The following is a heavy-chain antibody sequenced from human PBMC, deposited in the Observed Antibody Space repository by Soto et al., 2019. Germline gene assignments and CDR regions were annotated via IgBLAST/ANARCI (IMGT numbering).Heavy chain of an antibody. CDR3: ARDEAGSGYSGVDY. V-gene: IGHV1-18*01. Sequence: GASVKGSCKTSGYTYTRYGVSWVRQAPGQGLEWMGWISAYNGNTNYAQKLQGRATMTTDTSTSTAYMELRSLRSDDTAVYYCARDEAGSGYSGVDYWGQGTLVTVSS. CDR2: ISAYNGNT. D-gene: IGHD3-3*01. J-gene: IGHJ4*02. CDR1: GYTYTRYG.